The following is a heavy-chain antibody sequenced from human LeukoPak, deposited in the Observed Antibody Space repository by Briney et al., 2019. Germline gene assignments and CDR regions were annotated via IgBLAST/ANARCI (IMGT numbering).Heavy chain of an antibody. CDR2: INHSGST. CDR1: GGSFSGYY. J-gene: IGHJ4*02. CDR3: ARGRYSYGSKFFDY. D-gene: IGHD5-18*01. Sequence: SETLSLTCAVYGGSFSGYYWSWIRLPPGKGLEWIGEINHSGSTNYNPSLKSRVTISVDTSKNQFSLKLSSVTAADTAVYYCARGRYSYGSKFFDYWGQGTLVTVSS. V-gene: IGHV4-34*01.